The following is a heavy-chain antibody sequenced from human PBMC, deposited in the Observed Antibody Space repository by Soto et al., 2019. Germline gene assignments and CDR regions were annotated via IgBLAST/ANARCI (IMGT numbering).Heavy chain of an antibody. D-gene: IGHD1-1*01. CDR1: GGSISSSSYY. Sequence: QMQLQESGPGLVKPSETLSLTCTVSGGSISSSSYYWGWIRQPPGKGLEWIGSIYYSGSTYYNPSLKSRVALSVATSKNQFSLKLSSVTAADTAVYYCAKGPGLDYFDYWGQGTLVTVSS. CDR3: AKGPGLDYFDY. J-gene: IGHJ4*02. CDR2: IYYSGST. V-gene: IGHV4-39*01.